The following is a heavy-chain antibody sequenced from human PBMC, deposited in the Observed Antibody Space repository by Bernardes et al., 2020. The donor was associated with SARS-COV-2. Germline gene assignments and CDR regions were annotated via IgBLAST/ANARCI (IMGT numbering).Heavy chain of an antibody. Sequence: GGSLRLSCVASGFSFGTFAMSWVRQAPGKGLEWVSGIIENGVDTYYADSVQGRFTISRDNSKNTLFLQMNSLRVEDTAVYYCAKDYAIVQRRPMGSTQFDNWGQGILVTVSS. J-gene: IGHJ4*02. CDR2: IIENGVDT. CDR1: GFSFGTFA. D-gene: IGHD1-1*01. CDR3: AKDYAIVQRRPMGSTQFDN. V-gene: IGHV3-23*01.